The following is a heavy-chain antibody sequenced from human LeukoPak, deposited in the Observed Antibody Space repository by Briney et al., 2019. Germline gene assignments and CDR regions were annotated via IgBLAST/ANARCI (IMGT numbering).Heavy chain of an antibody. Sequence: QAGGSLRLSCAASGFTFSSYGMTWVRQAPGKGLEWVSYISSSSSTIYYADSVKGRFTVSRDNAKNSLYLQMNSLRAEDTAVYYCARDLSPPSNNIVATLTSPHDYWGQGTLVTVSS. CDR3: ARDLSPPSNNIVATLTSPHDY. D-gene: IGHD5-12*01. J-gene: IGHJ4*02. V-gene: IGHV3-48*01. CDR2: ISSSSSTI. CDR1: GFTFSSYG.